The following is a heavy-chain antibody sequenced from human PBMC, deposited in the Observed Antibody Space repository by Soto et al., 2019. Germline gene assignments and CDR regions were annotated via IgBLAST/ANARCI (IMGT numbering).Heavy chain of an antibody. D-gene: IGHD1-26*01. CDR1: GFTFSSYG. V-gene: IGHV3-33*01. J-gene: IGHJ5*02. CDR3: ARASPGIVGATGWFDP. CDR2: IWYDGSNK. Sequence: QVQLVESGGGVVQPGRSLRLSCAASGFTFSSYGMHWVRQAPGKGLEWVAVIWYDGSNKYYADSVKGRFTISRDNSKNTLYLHMNGLRAEDTAVYYCARASPGIVGATGWFDPWGQGTLVTVSS.